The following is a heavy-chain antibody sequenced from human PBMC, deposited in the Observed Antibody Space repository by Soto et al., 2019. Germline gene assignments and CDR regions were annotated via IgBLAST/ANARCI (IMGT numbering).Heavy chain of an antibody. D-gene: IGHD1-1*01. J-gene: IGHJ4*02. CDR3: ARGVGTTGTTWWFELTEFDY. V-gene: IGHV4-39*07. CDR1: GGSISSSTYY. Sequence: SETLSLTCTVSGGSISSSTYYWGWIRQPPGKGLEWIGTIYYNGATYYNPSLKSRVTISVDTSKNQFSLKLSSVTAADTAVYYCARGVGTTGTTWWFELTEFDYWGQGTLVTVSP. CDR2: IYYNGAT.